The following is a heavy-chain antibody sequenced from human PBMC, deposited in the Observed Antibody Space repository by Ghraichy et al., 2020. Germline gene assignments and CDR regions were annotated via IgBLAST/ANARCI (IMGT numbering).Heavy chain of an antibody. D-gene: IGHD6-13*01. J-gene: IGHJ3*02. V-gene: IGHV1-69*13. CDR1: GGTFSSYA. CDR3: ARPSSIAADGAKAFDI. Sequence: SVKVSCKASGGTFSSYAISWVRQAPGQGLEWMGGIIPIFGTANYAQKFQGRVTITADESTSTAYMELSSLRSEDTAVYYCARPSSIAADGAKAFDIWGQGTMVTVSS. CDR2: IIPIFGTA.